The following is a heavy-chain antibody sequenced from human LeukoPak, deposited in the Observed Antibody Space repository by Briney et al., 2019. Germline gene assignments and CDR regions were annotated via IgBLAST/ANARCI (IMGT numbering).Heavy chain of an antibody. CDR1: GYTFTSYY. CDR2: ISPSVGTT. V-gene: IGHV1-46*04. D-gene: IGHD3-10*01. Sequence: SSVKVSCKASGYTFTSYYIHWVRQAPGQGLEWMGIISPSVGTTTYAQKLEGRVTMTRDTSTTTVYIELRSLRSEDTAVYYCARIGDYGSGSEGFDPWGQGTLVTVSS. CDR3: ARIGDYGSGSEGFDP. J-gene: IGHJ5*02.